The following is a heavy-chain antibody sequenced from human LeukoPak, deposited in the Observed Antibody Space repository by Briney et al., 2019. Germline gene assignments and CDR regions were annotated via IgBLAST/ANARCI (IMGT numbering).Heavy chain of an antibody. CDR3: AKRMAVDYFDH. D-gene: IGHD5-24*01. V-gene: IGHV3-30*18. CDR2: ISYDGKNE. Sequence: GGSLRLSCAASGFTFSNFGMHWVRQAPGKGLEWVAVISYDGKNEYYTDSVKGRFTVSRDNAKNTLYLQMNSLRAEDTAVYYCAKRMAVDYFDHWGQGTLVTVSS. CDR1: GFTFSNFG. J-gene: IGHJ4*02.